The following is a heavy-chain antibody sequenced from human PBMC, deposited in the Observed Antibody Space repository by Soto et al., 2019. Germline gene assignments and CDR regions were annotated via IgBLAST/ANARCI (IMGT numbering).Heavy chain of an antibody. D-gene: IGHD2-2*01. CDR2: ISWNSGSI. V-gene: IGHV3-9*01. J-gene: IGHJ4*02. CDR1: GFTFDDYA. Sequence: EVQLVESGGGLVQPGRSLRLSCAASGFTFDDYAMHWVRQAPGKGLEWVSGISWNSGSIGYADSVKGRFTISRDNAKNSLDLQMNSLRAEDTALYYCAKGHGSSTSCYDYWGQGTLVTVSS. CDR3: AKGHGSSTSCYDY.